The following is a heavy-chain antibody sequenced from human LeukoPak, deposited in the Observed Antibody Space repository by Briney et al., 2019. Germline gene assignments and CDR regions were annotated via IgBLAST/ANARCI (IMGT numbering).Heavy chain of an antibody. J-gene: IGHJ6*02. CDR2: ISGSSRRK. Sequence: GGSLRLSCAASGFTFSSYTMNWVRQAPGKGLEWVSSISGSSRRKYYADSVKGRFTISRDNAKNSLYLQMNSLRAEDTAVYYCARRDYYDSSGYYYYYGMDVWGQGTTVTVSS. D-gene: IGHD3-22*01. V-gene: IGHV3-21*01. CDR3: ARRDYYDSSGYYYYYGMDV. CDR1: GFTFSSYT.